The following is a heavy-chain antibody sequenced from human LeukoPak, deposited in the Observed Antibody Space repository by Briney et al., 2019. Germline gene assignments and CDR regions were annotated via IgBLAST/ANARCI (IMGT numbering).Heavy chain of an antibody. V-gene: IGHV1-69*06. D-gene: IGHD2-15*01. CDR2: IIPIFGTA. J-gene: IGHJ6*03. Sequence: GASVKVSCKASGGTFSSYAISWVRQAPGQGLEWMGGIIPIFGTANYAQKFQGRVTITADKSTSTAYMELSSLRSEDTAVYYCARGAYCSGGSCTPEYYYYMDVWGKGTTVTVSS. CDR3: ARGAYCSGGSCTPEYYYYMDV. CDR1: GGTFSSYA.